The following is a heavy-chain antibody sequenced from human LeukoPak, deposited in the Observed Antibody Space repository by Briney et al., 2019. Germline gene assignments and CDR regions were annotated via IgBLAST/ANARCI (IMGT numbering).Heavy chain of an antibody. CDR3: ARETSVVVAPEYNWFDP. CDR2: INPSGGST. V-gene: IGHV1-46*01. Sequence: EASVKVSCKASGYTFTSYYMHWVRQAPGQGLEWMGIINPSGGSTSYAQKFQGRVTMTRDTSTSTVYMELSSLRSEDTAVYYCARETSVVVAPEYNWFDPWGQGTLVTVSS. CDR1: GYTFTSYY. J-gene: IGHJ5*02. D-gene: IGHD2-15*01.